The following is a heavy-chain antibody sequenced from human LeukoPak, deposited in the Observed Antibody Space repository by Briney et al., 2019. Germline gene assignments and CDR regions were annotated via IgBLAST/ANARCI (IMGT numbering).Heavy chain of an antibody. D-gene: IGHD2-15*01. J-gene: IGHJ6*02. Sequence: SETLSLTCAVYGGSFSGYYWSWIRQPPGKGLEWIGEINHSGSTNYNPSLKSRVTISVDTSKNRFSLKLSSVTAADTAVYYCARVKVVVAAARGCTDVWGQGTTVTVSS. CDR2: INHSGST. CDR1: GGSFSGYY. V-gene: IGHV4-34*01. CDR3: ARVKVVVAAARGCTDV.